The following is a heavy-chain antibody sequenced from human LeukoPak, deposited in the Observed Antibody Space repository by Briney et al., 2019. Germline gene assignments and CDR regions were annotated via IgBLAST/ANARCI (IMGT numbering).Heavy chain of an antibody. Sequence: GGSLRLSCAASGFTFSDYYMSWIRQAPGKGLEWVSYISSSGSTIYYADSVKGRFTISRDNAKNSLYLQMNSLRAKDTAVYYCARGELSPYDFPERVDPWGQGTLVTVSS. V-gene: IGHV3-11*01. J-gene: IGHJ5*02. CDR2: ISSSGSTI. CDR3: ARGELSPYDFPERVDP. D-gene: IGHD3-3*01. CDR1: GFTFSDYY.